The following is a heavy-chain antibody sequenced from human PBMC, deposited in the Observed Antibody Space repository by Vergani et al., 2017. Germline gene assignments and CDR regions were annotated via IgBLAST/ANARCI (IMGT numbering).Heavy chain of an antibody. V-gene: IGHV3-15*01. CDR1: LFPFTSXS. J-gene: IGHJ4*02. CDR2: INTKTDGGTT. Sequence: EVQLVESGGGFVKPVGSLTLSSPSSLFPFTSXSLPWVRQAPGTALALFARINTKTDGGTTDYAAPGKGRFTISRDDSKNTLYLQMNSLKTEDTAVYYCTTDSAMLDYWGQGTLVTVSS. D-gene: IGHD5-18*01. CDR3: TTDSAMLDY.